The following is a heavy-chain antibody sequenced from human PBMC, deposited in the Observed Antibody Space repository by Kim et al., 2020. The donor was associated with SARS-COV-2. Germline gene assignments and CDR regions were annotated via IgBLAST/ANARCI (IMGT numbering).Heavy chain of an antibody. V-gene: IGHV3-33*06. CDR2: IWYDGSNK. Sequence: GGSLRLSCAASGFTFSSYAMHWVRQAPGKGLEWVAVIWYDGSNKYYADSVKGRFTISRDNSKNTLYLQMNSLRAEDTAVYYCAKDPGGYYGTHYFDYWGQGTLVTVSS. CDR1: GFTFSSYA. D-gene: IGHD4-17*01. J-gene: IGHJ4*02. CDR3: AKDPGGYYGTHYFDY.